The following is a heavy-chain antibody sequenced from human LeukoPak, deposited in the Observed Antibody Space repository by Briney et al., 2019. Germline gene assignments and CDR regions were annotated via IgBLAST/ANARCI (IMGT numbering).Heavy chain of an antibody. Sequence: GGSLRLSCAASGFSFSSYAMHWVRQAPGKGLEWVAVISYDGSNKYYADSVKGRFTISRDNSKNTLYLQMNSLRAEDTAVYYCARGGGTYDILTGDYKPHDYWGQGTLVTVSS. J-gene: IGHJ4*02. V-gene: IGHV3-30-3*01. CDR1: GFSFSSYA. CDR3: ARGGGTYDILTGDYKPHDY. D-gene: IGHD3-9*01. CDR2: ISYDGSNK.